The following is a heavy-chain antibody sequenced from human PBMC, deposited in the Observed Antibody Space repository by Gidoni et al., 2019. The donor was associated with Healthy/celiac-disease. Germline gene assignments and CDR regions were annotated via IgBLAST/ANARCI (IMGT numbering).Heavy chain of an antibody. V-gene: IGHV3-66*01. D-gene: IGHD6-19*01. CDR3: ARGCGSGWYYFDY. Sequence: EVQLVESGGGLVQPGGSLRLSCAASGFTVSSNYMSWVRQAPGKGLEWVSVIYSGGSTYYADSVKGRFTISRDNSKNTLYLQMNSLRAEDTAVYYCARGCGSGWYYFDYWGQGTLVTVSS. J-gene: IGHJ4*02. CDR1: GFTVSSNY. CDR2: IYSGGST.